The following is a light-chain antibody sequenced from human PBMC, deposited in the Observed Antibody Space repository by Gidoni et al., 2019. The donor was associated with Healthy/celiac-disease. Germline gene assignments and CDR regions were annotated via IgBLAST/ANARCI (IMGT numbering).Light chain of an antibody. Sequence: QSALTQPASVSGSPGQSITISCTGTSSDVGGYNYVSWYQQHPGKAPKLMIYEVSDRPSGVSNRFSGSKSGNTASLTISGLQAEDEADYYCSSYTSDSRGVFGTGTKVTVL. CDR2: EVS. CDR1: SSDVGGYNY. J-gene: IGLJ1*01. CDR3: SSYTSDSRGV. V-gene: IGLV2-14*01.